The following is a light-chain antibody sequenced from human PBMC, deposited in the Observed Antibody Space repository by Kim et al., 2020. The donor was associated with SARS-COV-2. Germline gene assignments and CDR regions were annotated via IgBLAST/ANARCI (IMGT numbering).Light chain of an antibody. Sequence: GQRVTISCSGGSSSIGSDYSYWYQQLPGTAPKVLIYRSNQRPSGVPDRFSGSKSDTSASLAISGLRSEDEGDYYCASWDDSLSGLVFGGGTQLTVL. CDR2: RSN. J-gene: IGLJ2*01. CDR1: SSSIGSDY. V-gene: IGLV1-47*01. CDR3: ASWDDSLSGLV.